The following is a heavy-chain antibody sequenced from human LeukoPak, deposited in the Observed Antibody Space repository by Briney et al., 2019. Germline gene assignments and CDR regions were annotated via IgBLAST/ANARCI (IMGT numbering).Heavy chain of an antibody. J-gene: IGHJ3*02. CDR3: ARGAPKEIQLWLRLRGVAFDI. Sequence: PSGTLSLTCAVSGGSISSSNWWSWVRQPPGKGLEWIGEIYHSGSTNYNPSLKSRVTTSVDTSKNQFSLKLNSVTAADTAVYYCARGAPKEIQLWLRLRGVAFDIWGQGTMVTVSS. CDR1: GGSISSSNW. V-gene: IGHV4-4*02. D-gene: IGHD5-18*01. CDR2: IYHSGST.